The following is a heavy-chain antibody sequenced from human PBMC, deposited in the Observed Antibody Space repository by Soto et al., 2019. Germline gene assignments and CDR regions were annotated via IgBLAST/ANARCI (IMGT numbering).Heavy chain of an antibody. V-gene: IGHV1-18*01. D-gene: IGHD3-3*01. CDR1: GYTFTIYG. J-gene: IGHJ6*02. CDR3: ARDHRFLEWLLRDYYYYGMDV. Sequence: ASVKVSCKASGYTFTIYGISWVRQAPGQGLEWMGWISAYNGNTNYAQKLQGRVTMTTDTSTSTAYMELRSLRSDDTAVYYCARDHRFLEWLLRDYYYYGMDVWGQGTTVTVSS. CDR2: ISAYNGNT.